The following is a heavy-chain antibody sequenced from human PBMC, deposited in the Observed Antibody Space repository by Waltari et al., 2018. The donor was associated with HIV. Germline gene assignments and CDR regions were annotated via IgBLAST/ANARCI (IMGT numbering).Heavy chain of an antibody. CDR1: GFTFKTYG. CDR2: ISYDGSNK. CDR3: AKDISANYYDSQGGWYYDL. D-gene: IGHD3-22*01. J-gene: IGHJ2*01. V-gene: IGHV3-30*18. Sequence: QLQLVESGGGVVQPGRSLRLPCAAPGFTFKTYGMPWVGQAPGKGLEWVAVISYDGSNKDYGDSVKGRFTISKDNSKSTLYLQMNSLRAEDTAVYYCAKDISANYYDSQGGWYYDLWGRGTLVTVSS.